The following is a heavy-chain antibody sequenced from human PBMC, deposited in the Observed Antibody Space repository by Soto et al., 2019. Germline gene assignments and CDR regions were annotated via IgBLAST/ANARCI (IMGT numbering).Heavy chain of an antibody. CDR2: INEDGSKN. D-gene: IGHD4-17*01. CDR1: GFTFGTYW. V-gene: IGHV3-7*01. J-gene: IGHJ4*02. CDR3: ARSGDVATVTDY. Sequence: EVQLVESGGGLVQPGGSLRLSCAASGFTFGTYWMSWVRQAPGKGLEWVANINEDGSKNYYVDSVRGRFTISRDNAQKSLYLQMSSLRAEDTAVYYCARSGDVATVTDYWGQGTLVTVSS.